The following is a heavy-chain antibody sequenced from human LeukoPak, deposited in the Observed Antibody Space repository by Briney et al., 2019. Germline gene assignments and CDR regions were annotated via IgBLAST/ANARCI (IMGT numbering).Heavy chain of an antibody. CDR1: GFTFRDYA. J-gene: IGHJ4*02. Sequence: PGGSLRLSCAASGFTFRDYAMNWVRQAPGKGLEWVSGINESGGSTYYADSVKGRFTISRDNSKNTLYLQMNSLRAEDTAVYYCARGDYGDYVANYWGQGTLVTVSS. D-gene: IGHD4-17*01. V-gene: IGHV3-23*01. CDR3: ARGDYGDYVANY. CDR2: INESGGST.